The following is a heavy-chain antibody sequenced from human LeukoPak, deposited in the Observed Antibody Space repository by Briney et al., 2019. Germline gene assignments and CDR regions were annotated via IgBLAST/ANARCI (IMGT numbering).Heavy chain of an antibody. D-gene: IGHD2-15*01. V-gene: IGHV4-39*01. CDR2: IYYSGST. CDR3: AKLGASVVVVAATEYFDY. CDR1: GGSISSSSYY. J-gene: IGHJ4*02. Sequence: SETLSLTCTVSGGSISSSSYYWGWIRQPPGKGLEWIGSIYYSGSTYYNPSLKSRVTIPVDTSKNQFSLKLSSVTAADTAVYYCAKLGASVVVVAATEYFDYWGQGTLVTVSS.